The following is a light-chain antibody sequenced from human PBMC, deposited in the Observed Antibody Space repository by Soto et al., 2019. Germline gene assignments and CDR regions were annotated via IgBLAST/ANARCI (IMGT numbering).Light chain of an antibody. Sequence: QPALTQPRSVSGSPGQSVTISCTGTSSNVGGYTYVSWYQQHPGIAPQLIIYDVTKRPSGVPDRFSGSKSGNTASLTISGLQAEDEADYYCCSYAGSYSWVFGGGTKLTVL. J-gene: IGLJ3*02. CDR1: SSNVGGYTY. CDR3: CSYAGSYSWV. V-gene: IGLV2-11*01. CDR2: DVT.